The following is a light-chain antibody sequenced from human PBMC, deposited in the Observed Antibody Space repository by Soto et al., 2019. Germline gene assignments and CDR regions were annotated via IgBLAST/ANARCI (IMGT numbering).Light chain of an antibody. Sequence: VFTPSPGTLSLSPGTMATLPCRASQSVSSSYLAWYQQKPGQAPRLLIYGASIRATGIPDRFSGSRAGAEFTLTISRLQSEDFAVYYCQHYVTWPLTFGGGTKVDIK. CDR2: GAS. CDR3: QHYVTWPLT. CDR1: QSVSSSY. V-gene: IGKV3-20*01. J-gene: IGKJ4*01.